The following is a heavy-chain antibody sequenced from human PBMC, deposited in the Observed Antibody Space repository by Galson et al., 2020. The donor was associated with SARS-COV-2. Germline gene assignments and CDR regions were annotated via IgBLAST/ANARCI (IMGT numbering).Heavy chain of an antibody. Sequence: GESLKISCAASGFTFSSYSMNWVRQAPGKGLEWVSYISSSSTIYYADSVKGRFTISRDNAKNSLYLQMNSLRAEDTAVYYCARNPSYGGNFLAFDYWGQGTLVTVSS. CDR3: ARNPSYGGNFLAFDY. D-gene: IGHD2-21*02. J-gene: IGHJ4*02. CDR2: ISSSSTI. V-gene: IGHV3-48*01. CDR1: GFTFSSYS.